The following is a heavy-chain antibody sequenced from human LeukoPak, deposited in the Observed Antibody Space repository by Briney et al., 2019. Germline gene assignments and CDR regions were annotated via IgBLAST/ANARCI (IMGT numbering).Heavy chain of an antibody. CDR2: ISSSSSYI. CDR3: ARDRTVTGPQGDY. V-gene: IGHV3-21*01. Sequence: GGSLRLSCAASGFTFSSYSMNWVRQAPGKGLEWVSSISSSSSYIYYADSVKGRFTISRDNAKNSLYLQMNSLRAEDTAVYYCARDRTVTGPQGDYWGQGTLVTVSS. J-gene: IGHJ4*02. CDR1: GFTFSSYS. D-gene: IGHD4-17*01.